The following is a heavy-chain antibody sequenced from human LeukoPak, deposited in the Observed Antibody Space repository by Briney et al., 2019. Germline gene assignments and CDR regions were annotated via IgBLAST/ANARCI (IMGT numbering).Heavy chain of an antibody. Sequence: ASVKVSCKASGYTFTSYGISWVRQAPGQGLEWMGWISAYNGNTNYAQKLQGRVTMTTDTSTSTAYMELRSLRSDDTAVYYCARVPVIAAAGTVWFDPWGQGTLVTVSS. CDR3: ARVPVIAAAGTVWFDP. D-gene: IGHD6-13*01. CDR2: ISAYNGNT. V-gene: IGHV1-18*01. CDR1: GYTFTSYG. J-gene: IGHJ5*02.